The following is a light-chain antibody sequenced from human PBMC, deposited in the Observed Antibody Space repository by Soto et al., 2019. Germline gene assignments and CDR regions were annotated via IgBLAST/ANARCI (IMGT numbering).Light chain of an antibody. Sequence: IQMTQSPSTLSSSLGERVTITCRASQSISSWLAWYQQKPGKAPKLPIYDASSLESGVPSRFSGSGSGTEFTLTISSLQPDDFATYYCQQSYSTPRTFGQGTKVDIK. V-gene: IGKV1-5*01. CDR2: DAS. J-gene: IGKJ1*01. CDR3: QQSYSTPRT. CDR1: QSISSW.